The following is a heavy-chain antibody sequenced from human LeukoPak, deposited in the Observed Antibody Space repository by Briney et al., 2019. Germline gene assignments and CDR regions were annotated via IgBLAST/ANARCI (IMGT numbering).Heavy chain of an antibody. CDR3: ARGGSSSWYGS. Sequence: GGSLRLSCAASGFTFSSYWMHWVRQAPGKGRVWVSRINSGGSTTIHADSVKGRFTISRDNAKNTLFLQMNSLRAEDTAVYYCARGGSSSWYGSWGQGTLVTVSS. D-gene: IGHD6-13*01. CDR2: INSGGSTT. CDR1: GFTFSSYW. J-gene: IGHJ5*01. V-gene: IGHV3-74*01.